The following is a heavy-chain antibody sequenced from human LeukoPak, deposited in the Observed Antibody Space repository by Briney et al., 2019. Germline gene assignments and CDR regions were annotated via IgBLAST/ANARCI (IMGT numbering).Heavy chain of an antibody. Sequence: PSETLSLTCTVSGGSISSGGYYWSWIRQHPGKGLEWIGYIYYSGTTYYNPSLKSRVSISVDTSKNQFSLKLSSVTAADTAVYYCARTGSTVTMLYPFDHWGQGTLVTVSS. D-gene: IGHD4-17*01. V-gene: IGHV4-31*03. CDR3: ARTGSTVTMLYPFDH. CDR1: GGSISSGGYY. CDR2: IYYSGTT. J-gene: IGHJ4*02.